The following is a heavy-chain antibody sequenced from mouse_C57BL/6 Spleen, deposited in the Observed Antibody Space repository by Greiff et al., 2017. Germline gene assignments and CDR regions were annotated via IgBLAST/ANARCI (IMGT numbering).Heavy chain of an antibody. CDR2: IRSKSNNYAT. CDR3: VRQDYAWCAY. CDR1: GFSFNTYA. Sequence: EVQRVESGGGLVQPKGSLKLSCAASGFSFNTYAMNWVRQAPGKGLEWVARIRSKSNNYATYYADSVKDRFTISRDDSESMLYLQMNNVKTEDTAMYCCVRQDYAWCAYWGQGTLVTVSA. D-gene: IGHD2-4*01. V-gene: IGHV10-1*01. J-gene: IGHJ3*01.